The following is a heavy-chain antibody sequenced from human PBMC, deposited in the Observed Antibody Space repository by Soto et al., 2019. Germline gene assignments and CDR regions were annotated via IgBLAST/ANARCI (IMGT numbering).Heavy chain of an antibody. CDR3: ASLDITMVRGVYYYYGMDV. J-gene: IGHJ6*02. CDR1: GFTFSSYW. V-gene: IGHV3-7*05. Sequence: EVQLVESGGGLVQPGGSLRLSCAASGFTFSSYWMSWVRQAPGKGLEGVANIKQDGSEKYYVDSVKGRFTISRDNAKESLYLQMNSLRAEDTAVYFCASLDITMVRGVYYYYGMDVWGQGTTVTVSS. D-gene: IGHD3-10*01. CDR2: IKQDGSEK.